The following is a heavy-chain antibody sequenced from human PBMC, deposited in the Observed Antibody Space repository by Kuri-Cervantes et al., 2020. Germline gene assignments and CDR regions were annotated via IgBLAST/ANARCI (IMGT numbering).Heavy chain of an antibody. Sequence: SVKVSCKASGYTFTNYGVSWVRQAPGQGLEWMGGIIPIFGTANYAQKFQGRVTITTDESTSTAYMELSSLRSEDTAVYYCARGLRAVAGTLDYWGQGTLVTVSS. D-gene: IGHD6-19*01. CDR1: GYTFTNYG. J-gene: IGHJ4*02. CDR3: ARGLRAVAGTLDY. V-gene: IGHV1-69*05. CDR2: IIPIFGTA.